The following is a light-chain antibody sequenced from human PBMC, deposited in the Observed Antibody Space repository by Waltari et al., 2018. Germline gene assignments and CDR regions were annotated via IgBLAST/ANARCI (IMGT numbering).Light chain of an antibody. V-gene: IGLV4-69*01. CDR2: INSDGSH. J-gene: IGLJ3*02. Sequence: QVVLTQSPSASASLGASVKLTCTLSSGHRNYAIAWHPQKPEKGPRYLMNINSDGSHVKGDGRPDRFSVSSSGAERFRTISSLQAEDEADYYCQTLGVGFRVFGGGTKLSVL. CDR3: QTLGVGFRV. CDR1: SGHRNYA.